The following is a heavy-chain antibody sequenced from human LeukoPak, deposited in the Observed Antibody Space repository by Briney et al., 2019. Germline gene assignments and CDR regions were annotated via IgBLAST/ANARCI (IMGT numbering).Heavy chain of an antibody. D-gene: IGHD2-2*01. J-gene: IGHJ4*02. V-gene: IGHV3-74*03. CDR2: MKMDGSIT. Sequence: GGSLRLSCAASGFTFSSYWMHWVRQAPGEGLVWVSRMKMDGSITTYADSVKGRFTISRDNAKNTLYLQMNSLRAEDTGVYYCARAGQYRFDYWGQGTLVTVSS. CDR3: ARAGQYRFDY. CDR1: GFTFSSYW.